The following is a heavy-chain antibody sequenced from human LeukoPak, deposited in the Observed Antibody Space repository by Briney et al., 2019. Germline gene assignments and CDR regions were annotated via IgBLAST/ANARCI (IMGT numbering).Heavy chain of an antibody. Sequence: SVKVSCKASGGTFSSYAISWVRQAPGQGLEWMGGIIPIFGAANYAQKFQGRVTITTDESTSTAHMELSSLRSEDTAVYYCATMLYCSGGSCYQPGDYYYYYMDVWGKGTTVTVSS. V-gene: IGHV1-69*05. CDR3: ATMLYCSGGSCYQPGDYYYYYMDV. D-gene: IGHD2-15*01. CDR1: GGTFSSYA. CDR2: IIPIFGAA. J-gene: IGHJ6*03.